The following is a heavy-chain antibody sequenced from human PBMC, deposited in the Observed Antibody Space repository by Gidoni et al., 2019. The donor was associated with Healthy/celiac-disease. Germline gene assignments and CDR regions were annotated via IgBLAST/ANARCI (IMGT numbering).Heavy chain of an antibody. CDR1: GATVSSYA. CDR2: IIPIFGTA. V-gene: IGHV1-69*01. CDR3: LHSGYEWP. D-gene: IGHD5-12*01. Sequence: QVQLVQSGAEVKQPGSSVKVSCKSSGATVSSYASSWVRQAPGQGLEWMGGIIPIFGTANYAQKFQGRVTITADESTSTAYMELSSLRSEDTAVYYCLHSGYEWPWGQGTLVTVSS. J-gene: IGHJ5*02.